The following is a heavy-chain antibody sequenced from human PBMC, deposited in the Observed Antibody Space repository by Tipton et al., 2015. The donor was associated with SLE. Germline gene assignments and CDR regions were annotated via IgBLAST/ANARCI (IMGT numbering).Heavy chain of an antibody. CDR3: ASQDGTFDI. J-gene: IGHJ3*02. CDR1: GGSISSYY. V-gene: IGHV4-59*08. Sequence: TLSLTCTVSGGSISSYYWSWIRQPPGKGLEWIGNIYYSGSTNYNPSLKSRVTISVDTSKNQFSLKLSFVTAAGTAVYYCASQDGTFDIWGQGTMVTVSS. D-gene: IGHD1-26*01. CDR2: IYYSGST.